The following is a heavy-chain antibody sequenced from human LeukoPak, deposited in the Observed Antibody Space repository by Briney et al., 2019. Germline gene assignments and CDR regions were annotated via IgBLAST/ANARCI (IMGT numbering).Heavy chain of an antibody. D-gene: IGHD2-2*01. J-gene: IGHJ6*03. CDR3: ARESGTHRHCSSTSCYGVYYYYYMDV. CDR2: MNPNSGNT. CDR1: GYTFTSYD. V-gene: IGHV1-8*03. Sequence: GASVKVSCKASGYTFTSYDINWVRQATGQGLESMGWMNPNSGNTGYAQKFQGRVTITRNTSISTAYMELSSLRSEDTAVYYCARESGTHRHCSSTSCYGVYYYYYMDVWGKGTTVTVSS.